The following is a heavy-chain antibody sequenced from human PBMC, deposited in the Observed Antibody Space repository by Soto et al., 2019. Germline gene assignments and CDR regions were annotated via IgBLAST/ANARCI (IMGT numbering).Heavy chain of an antibody. D-gene: IGHD6-25*01. Sequence: EVQLVESGGGLVQPGRSLRLSCAASGFTFDDYAMHWVRQAPGKGLEWVSGISWNSGSIGYADSVKGRFTISRDNAKNSLYLQINSLRAEDTALYYCAKADSSGFDYWGQGTLVTVSS. CDR2: ISWNSGSI. CDR1: GFTFDDYA. V-gene: IGHV3-9*01. CDR3: AKADSSGFDY. J-gene: IGHJ4*02.